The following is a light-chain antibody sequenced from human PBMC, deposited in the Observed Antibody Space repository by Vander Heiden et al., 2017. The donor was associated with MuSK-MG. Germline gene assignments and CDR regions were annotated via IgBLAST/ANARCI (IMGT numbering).Light chain of an antibody. Sequence: EIVLTQSPGTLSLSPGERATVSCRASQSVYSSYLAWYQQKVGQAPRLLIYGASSRATGIPDRFSGSGSGTDFTLIMRRLDPEDIAVYYSQRDDTSAYTFGQGTKLELK. V-gene: IGKV3-20*01. J-gene: IGKJ2*01. CDR3: QRDDTSAYT. CDR1: QSVYSSY. CDR2: GAS.